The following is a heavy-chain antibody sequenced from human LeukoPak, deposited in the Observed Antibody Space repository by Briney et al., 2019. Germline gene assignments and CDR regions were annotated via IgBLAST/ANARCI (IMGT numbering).Heavy chain of an antibody. Sequence: PSETLSLTCTVSGYSISSISSTYYWGWVRQSPGKGLEWIGSISHSGSTYYNPSLQSRVTISIDTSKNQFSLKLSSVTAADTAVYYCQRGYCSGGSCDWFDPWGQGTLVTVSS. CDR3: QRGYCSGGSCDWFDP. CDR2: ISHSGST. CDR1: GYSISSISSTYY. D-gene: IGHD2-15*01. J-gene: IGHJ5*02. V-gene: IGHV4-38-2*02.